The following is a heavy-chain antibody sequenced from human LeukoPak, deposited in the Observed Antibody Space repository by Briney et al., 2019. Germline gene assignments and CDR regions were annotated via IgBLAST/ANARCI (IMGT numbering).Heavy chain of an antibody. J-gene: IGHJ6*02. CDR1: GYSFTSYW. D-gene: IGHD3-3*01. CDR2: IYPGDSDT. CDR3: ARYDYDFRSGYNLGDYYGMDV. V-gene: IGHV5-51*01. Sequence: GESLKISCKGSGYSFTSYWIGWVRQMPGKGLEWMGIIYPGDSDTRYSPSFQGQVTISADKSISTAYLQWSSLKASDTAMYYCARYDYDFRSGYNLGDYYGMDVWGQGTTVTVSS.